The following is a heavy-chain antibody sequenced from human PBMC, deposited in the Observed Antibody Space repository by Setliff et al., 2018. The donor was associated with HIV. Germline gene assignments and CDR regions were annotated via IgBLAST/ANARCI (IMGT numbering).Heavy chain of an antibody. CDR1: GGSITSSTYY. Sequence: SETLSLTCTVSGGSITSSTYYWGWIRQPPGKGLEWIGTVHYTGNTYHNPSLKSRVTISVEVSKNQISRKLTAVTAADSAVYYCAREADGIDFWGQGTLVTVSS. CDR3: AREADGIDF. D-gene: IGHD2-15*01. J-gene: IGHJ4*02. V-gene: IGHV4-39*02. CDR2: VHYTGNT.